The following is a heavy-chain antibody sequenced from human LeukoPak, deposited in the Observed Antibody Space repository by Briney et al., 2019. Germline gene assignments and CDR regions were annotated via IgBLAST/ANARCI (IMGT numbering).Heavy chain of an antibody. Sequence: SETLSLTCTVSGGSISSYYWSWIRQPPGKGLEWIGYLYYGGNTNYNPSLKGRVTISVDTSKNQLSLRLSSVAAADTAVYYCARPYFSGWHGAFAIWGQGTVVTVSS. D-gene: IGHD6-19*01. CDR3: ARPYFSGWHGAFAI. CDR1: GGSISSYY. J-gene: IGHJ3*02. V-gene: IGHV4-59*08. CDR2: LYYGGNT.